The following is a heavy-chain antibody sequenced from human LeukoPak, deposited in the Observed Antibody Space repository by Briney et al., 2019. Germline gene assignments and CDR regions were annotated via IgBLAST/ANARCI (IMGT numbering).Heavy chain of an antibody. CDR3: ASLYYARSFDP. CDR1: GGTFSSYA. D-gene: IGHD3-22*01. CDR2: IIPIFGTA. J-gene: IGHJ5*02. Sequence: ASLKVSCKASGGTFSSYAISWVRQAPGQGLEWMGGIIPIFGTANYAQKFQGRVTITADESTSTAYMELSSLRSEDTAVYYCASLYYARSFDPWGQGTLVTVSS. V-gene: IGHV1-69*13.